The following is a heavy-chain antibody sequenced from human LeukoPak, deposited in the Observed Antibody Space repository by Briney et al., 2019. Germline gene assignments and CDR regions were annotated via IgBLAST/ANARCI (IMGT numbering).Heavy chain of an antibody. CDR1: GFTFSSYG. D-gene: IGHD3-10*01. CDR3: AKSSLRGHSLCNFDL. CDR2: ISYDGSNK. Sequence: PWGSLRLSCAASGFTFSSYGMHWVRQAPGKGLEWVAVISYDGSNKYDADSVKGRFTISRDNSKNTLYLQMNKLRVEDTAVYYCAKSSLRGHSLCNFDLWGRGTPVHVS. J-gene: IGHJ2*01. V-gene: IGHV3-30*18.